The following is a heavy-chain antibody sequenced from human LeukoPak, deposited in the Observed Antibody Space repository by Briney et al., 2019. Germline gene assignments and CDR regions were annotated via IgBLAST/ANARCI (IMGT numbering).Heavy chain of an antibody. CDR2: ISDDTYTK. CDR1: GFTFSHLA. Sequence: GGSLRLPCAASGFTFSHLAMYWVRQAPGKGLECVSLISDDTYTKYYADSVKGRFIISRDNSKNMLYLQMNGLGTDDSALYYCTVATETTFDYWGQGSLVTVSS. V-gene: IGHV3-30*04. CDR3: TVATETTFDY. J-gene: IGHJ4*02. D-gene: IGHD4-17*01.